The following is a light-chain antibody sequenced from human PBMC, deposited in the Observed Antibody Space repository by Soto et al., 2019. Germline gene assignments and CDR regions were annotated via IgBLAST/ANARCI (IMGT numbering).Light chain of an antibody. V-gene: IGKV3-15*01. CDR1: QSVSSN. CDR3: QQRSNWPPIT. Sequence: EIVLTQFPATLSVSPGERATLSCRASQSVSSNLAWYQQKPGQAPRLLMSGASTRATGIPARFSGSGSGTEFTLTISSLEPEDFAVYYCQQRSNWPPITFGQGTRLEIK. CDR2: GAS. J-gene: IGKJ5*01.